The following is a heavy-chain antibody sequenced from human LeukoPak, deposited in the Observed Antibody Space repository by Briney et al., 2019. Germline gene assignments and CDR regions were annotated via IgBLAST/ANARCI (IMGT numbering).Heavy chain of an antibody. V-gene: IGHV3-30-3*01. D-gene: IGHD3-22*01. CDR1: GFTFSSYA. CDR3: ARVPKYYYDSSGYYPFGY. J-gene: IGHJ4*02. CDR2: ISYDGSNK. Sequence: PGGSLRLSCAASGFTFSSYAMHWVRQAPGKGLEWVAVISYDGSNKYYADSVKGRFTISRDNSKNTLYLQMNSLRAEDTAVYYCARVPKYYYDSSGYYPFGYWGQGTLVTVSS.